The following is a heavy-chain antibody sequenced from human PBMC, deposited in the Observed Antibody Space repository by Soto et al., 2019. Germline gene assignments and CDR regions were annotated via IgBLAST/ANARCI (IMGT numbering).Heavy chain of an antibody. CDR1: GYTFTNYD. CDR3: VRVYGEIDY. D-gene: IGHD4-17*01. CDR2: MNPKSGTT. J-gene: IGHJ4*02. Sequence: QVQLVQSGAEVKKPGASVKVSCKASGYTFTNYDINWVRQATGQGLEWMGWMNPKSGTTGYAQQFQGRVIMTRSTSISTAYMELSSLGSEDTAVYYCVRVYGEIDYWGPGTLVTVSS. V-gene: IGHV1-8*02.